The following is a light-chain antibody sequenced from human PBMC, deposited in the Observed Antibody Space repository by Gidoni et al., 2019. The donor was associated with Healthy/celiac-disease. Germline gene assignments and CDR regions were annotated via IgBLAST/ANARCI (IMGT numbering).Light chain of an antibody. CDR3: MQGTHRATWT. CDR2: KVS. J-gene: IGKJ1*01. Sequence: DAVMTQSPLSLPVTLGQPASISCRSRESLVYCDGNTYLNWFQQRPGQSPRRLIYKVSNRDSGVPDRVSGSGSGTDFTVKISRVEAEDVGVYYCMQGTHRATWTFGQGTKVEIK. V-gene: IGKV2-30*01. CDR1: ESLVYCDGNTY.